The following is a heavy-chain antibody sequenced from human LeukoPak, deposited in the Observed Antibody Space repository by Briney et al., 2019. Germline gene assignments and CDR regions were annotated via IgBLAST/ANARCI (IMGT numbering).Heavy chain of an antibody. J-gene: IGHJ4*02. CDR1: GGSISSNNW. Sequence: PSETLSLTCGVSGGSISSNNWWSWVRQPPGQGLEWIGEIYHSGSANYNPSLKSRVTISVDTSKNQFSLKLSSVTAADTAVYYCARGVEMATIPNYFDYWGQGTLVTVSS. CDR2: IYHSGSA. V-gene: IGHV4-4*02. D-gene: IGHD5-24*01. CDR3: ARGVEMATIPNYFDY.